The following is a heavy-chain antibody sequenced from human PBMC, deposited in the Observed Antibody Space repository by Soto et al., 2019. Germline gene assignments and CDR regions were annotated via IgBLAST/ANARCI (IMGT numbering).Heavy chain of an antibody. CDR2: IDPSDSYT. Sequence: GESLKISCKGSGYSFTSYWISWVLQMPGKGLEWMGRIDPSDSYTNYSPSFQGHVTISADKSISTAYLQWSSLKASDTAMYYCARHLAGYCSSTSCYSEVYYYYYGMDVWGQGTTVTVSS. CDR3: ARHLAGYCSSTSCYSEVYYYYYGMDV. V-gene: IGHV5-10-1*01. CDR1: GYSFTSYW. D-gene: IGHD2-2*02. J-gene: IGHJ6*02.